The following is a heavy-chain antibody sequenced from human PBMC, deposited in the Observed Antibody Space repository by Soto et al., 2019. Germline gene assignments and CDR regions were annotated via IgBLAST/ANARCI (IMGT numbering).Heavy chain of an antibody. Sequence: GGSLRLSCSASGFVFSESTIYWVRQVPGKGLGAISAVSTSGRSTYYADSVKDRFTISRDNSKNTLFLQMGSLRPEDTAIYYCVKQAHGLDGVAFDYWGQGTQVTVSS. J-gene: IGHJ4*02. D-gene: IGHD2-15*01. V-gene: IGHV3-64D*06. CDR1: GFVFSEST. CDR2: VSTSGRST. CDR3: VKQAHGLDGVAFDY.